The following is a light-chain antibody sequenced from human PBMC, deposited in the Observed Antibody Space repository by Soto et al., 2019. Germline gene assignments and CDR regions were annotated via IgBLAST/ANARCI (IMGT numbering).Light chain of an antibody. V-gene: IGKV3-11*01. CDR1: QSVSTC. Sequence: EIVLTQSPATLSLSPGERATLSCGASQSVSTCLASYQRRPGQAPRLLIYDASNRATGIPARFSGSGSGTDFTLTVSNLEPEDFAVYDCQQCSNWLLTFGGGTKV. J-gene: IGKJ4*01. CDR3: QQCSNWLLT. CDR2: DAS.